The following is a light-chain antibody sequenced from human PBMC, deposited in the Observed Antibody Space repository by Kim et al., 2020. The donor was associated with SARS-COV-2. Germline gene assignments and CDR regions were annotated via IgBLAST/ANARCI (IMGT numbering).Light chain of an antibody. Sequence: EIVLTQSPGTLSLSPGQRVSLSCRASQSVSSNYLAWYQQNPGQAPRLLIYAASNRATGIPDRFSGSGSGTDFTLTISRLEPEDFAVYYCQQYDNSPWTFGQGTKVDIK. CDR1: QSVSSNY. V-gene: IGKV3-20*01. CDR3: QQYDNSPWT. CDR2: AAS. J-gene: IGKJ1*01.